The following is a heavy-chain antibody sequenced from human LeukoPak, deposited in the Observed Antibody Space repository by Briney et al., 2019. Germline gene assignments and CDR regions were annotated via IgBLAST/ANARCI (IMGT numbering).Heavy chain of an antibody. J-gene: IGHJ4*02. CDR1: GGTFSSFA. Sequence: SVKVSCKASGGTFSSFAISWGRQAPGQGLEWMGRIIPILGIANYAQKFQGRVTITADKSTSTAYMELGSLRSEDTAVYYCARGRPHYYDSSGYPFDYWGQGTLVTVSS. CDR2: IIPILGIA. V-gene: IGHV1-69*04. D-gene: IGHD3-22*01. CDR3: ARGRPHYYDSSGYPFDY.